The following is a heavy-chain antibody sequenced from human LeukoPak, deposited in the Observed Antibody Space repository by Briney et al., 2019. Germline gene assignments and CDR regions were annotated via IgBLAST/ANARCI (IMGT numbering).Heavy chain of an antibody. Sequence: GGSLRLSCAASGFTFSSYSMNWVCQAPGKGLEWVSAISGSGGSTYYADSVKGRFTISRDNSKNTLYLQMNSLRAEDTAVYYCAKGLENYYDSSGYYNWGQGTLVTVSS. CDR1: GFTFSSYS. V-gene: IGHV3-23*01. J-gene: IGHJ4*02. D-gene: IGHD3-22*01. CDR2: ISGSGGST. CDR3: AKGLENYYDSSGYYN.